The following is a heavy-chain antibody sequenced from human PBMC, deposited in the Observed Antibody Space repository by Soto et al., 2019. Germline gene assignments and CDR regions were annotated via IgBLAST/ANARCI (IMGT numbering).Heavy chain of an antibody. CDR3: ATDDYGIFPY. V-gene: IGHV1-2*02. Sequence: HVQLVQSGTEVKKPGASVRVSCMVSGYPFTTYYIHWVRQAPGQGLEWMGWIDPRSGGTVYEQKFQGRVTMTRDTSISTVYMGLSGLTSDDTALYFCATDDYGIFPYWGQGSLVTVSS. CDR1: GYPFTTYY. J-gene: IGHJ4*02. D-gene: IGHD3-10*01. CDR2: IDPRSGGT.